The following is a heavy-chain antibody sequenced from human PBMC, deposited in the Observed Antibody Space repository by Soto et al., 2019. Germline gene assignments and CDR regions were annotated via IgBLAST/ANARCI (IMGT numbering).Heavy chain of an antibody. J-gene: IGHJ6*02. CDR3: AKHHGHNSWSGMDV. CDR1: GFTFSSYA. D-gene: IGHD2-21*01. V-gene: IGHV3-23*01. CDR2: ISGSGGST. Sequence: EVQLLESGGGLVQLGGSLRFSCAASGFTFSSYAMSWVRQAPGKGLEWVSGISGSGGSTYYAEAVKGRFTISRDNSNNTRYVQMNSRRAEDTAIYYCAKHHGHNSWSGMDVWGQGTTVTVSS.